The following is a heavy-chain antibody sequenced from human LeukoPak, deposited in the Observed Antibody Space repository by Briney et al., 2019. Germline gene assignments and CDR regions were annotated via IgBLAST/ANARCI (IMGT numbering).Heavy chain of an antibody. D-gene: IGHD1-14*01. Sequence: GGFLRLSCVASGFTFSSHAMYWVRQAPGKGLEWVSTISAGPGDTYYADSVKGRFTISRDNSKNTLFLQMNSLRAEDTALYYCVRRGTNLYFDFWGRGTLVTVSS. CDR1: GFTFSSHA. V-gene: IGHV3-23*01. CDR3: VRRGTNLYFDF. CDR2: ISAGPGDT. J-gene: IGHJ2*01.